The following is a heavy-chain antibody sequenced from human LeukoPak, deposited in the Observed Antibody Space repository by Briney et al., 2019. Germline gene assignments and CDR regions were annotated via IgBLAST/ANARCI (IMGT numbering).Heavy chain of an antibody. Sequence: PSQTLSLTCTVSGGSISSGDYYWSWIRQPPGKGLEWIGYIYYSGSTNYNPSLKSRVTISVDTSKNQFSLKLSSVTAADTAVYYCARGILLRYFDWSYYYYYMDVWGKGTTVTVSS. D-gene: IGHD3-9*01. CDR3: ARGILLRYFDWSYYYYYMDV. J-gene: IGHJ6*03. CDR2: IYYSGST. V-gene: IGHV4-30-4*08. CDR1: GGSISSGDYY.